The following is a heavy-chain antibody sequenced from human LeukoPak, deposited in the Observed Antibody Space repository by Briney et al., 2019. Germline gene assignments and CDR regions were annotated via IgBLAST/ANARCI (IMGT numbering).Heavy chain of an antibody. Sequence: GGSLRLSCAASGFTFSSYWMSWVRQAPGKGLEWVANIKQDGSDKNYVDSVEGRFTISRDNAKKSLYPQMNSLRAEDTAVYYCAPPPIAAAGNWGQGTLVTVSS. CDR2: IKQDGSDK. D-gene: IGHD6-13*01. V-gene: IGHV3-7*01. J-gene: IGHJ4*02. CDR1: GFTFSSYW. CDR3: APPPIAAAGN.